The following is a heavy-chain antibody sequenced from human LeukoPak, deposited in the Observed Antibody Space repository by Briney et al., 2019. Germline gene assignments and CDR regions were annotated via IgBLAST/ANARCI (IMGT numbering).Heavy chain of an antibody. Sequence: GASVKVSCKASGYTFTGYYMHWVRQAPGQGLEWMGRMNPNSGNTGYAQKFQGRVTITRNTSISTAYMELSSLRSEDTAVYYCARGRAEFDPWGQGTLVTVSS. V-gene: IGHV1-8*03. J-gene: IGHJ5*02. CDR3: ARGRAEFDP. D-gene: IGHD6-19*01. CDR2: MNPNSGNT. CDR1: GYTFTGYY.